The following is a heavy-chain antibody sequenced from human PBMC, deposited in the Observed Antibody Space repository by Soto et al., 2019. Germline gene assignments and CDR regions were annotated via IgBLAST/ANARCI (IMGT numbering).Heavy chain of an antibody. Sequence: SETLSLTCTVSGGSISSSSYYWGWIRQPPGKGLEWIGSIYYSGSTYYNPSLKSRVTISVDTSKNQFSLKLSSVTAADTAVYYCARRRYPDDYWGQGTLVTVSS. D-gene: IGHD2-15*01. J-gene: IGHJ4*02. V-gene: IGHV4-39*01. CDR2: IYYSGST. CDR3: ARRRYPDDY. CDR1: GGSISSSSYY.